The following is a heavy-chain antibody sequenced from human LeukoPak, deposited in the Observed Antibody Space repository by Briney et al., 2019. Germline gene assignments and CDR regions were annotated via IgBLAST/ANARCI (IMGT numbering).Heavy chain of an antibody. Sequence: GGSLRLSCAASGFTFSSYSMNWVRQAPGKGLEWVSSISSSSSYIYYADSVRGRFTISRDNAKNSLYLQMNSLRAEDTAVYYCARNGRDGYSTWGQGTPVTVSS. V-gene: IGHV3-21*01. CDR3: ARNGRDGYST. D-gene: IGHD5-24*01. J-gene: IGHJ5*02. CDR1: GFTFSSYS. CDR2: ISSSSSYI.